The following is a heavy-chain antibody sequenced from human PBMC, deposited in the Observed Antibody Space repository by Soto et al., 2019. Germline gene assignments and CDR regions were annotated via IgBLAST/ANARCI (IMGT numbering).Heavy chain of an antibody. Sequence: QVQLVQSGAEVKKPGASVKVSCKASGYTFTSYDIDWVRQATGQGLEWMGWMNPNSGNTGYAQKFQGRVTMTRNTSISTAYMXXSSLRAEDTAVYYCAREVNFYGMDVWGQGTTVTVSS. CDR3: AREVNFYGMDV. CDR1: GYTFTSYD. CDR2: MNPNSGNT. J-gene: IGHJ6*02. V-gene: IGHV1-8*01.